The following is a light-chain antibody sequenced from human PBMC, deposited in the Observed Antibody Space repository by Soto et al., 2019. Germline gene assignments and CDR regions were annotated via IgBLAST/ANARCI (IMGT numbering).Light chain of an antibody. CDR2: GAS. CDR1: QSVSFSY. Sequence: EIAWTQSPGTLSLSPRDRATLSCRASQSVSFSYLAWYQQKPGQAPRLLIYGASSRATGIPDRFSGSESGTDFTLTISTLEPEDFAVYYCQQYGSSPLTFGGGTKVEIK. J-gene: IGKJ4*01. CDR3: QQYGSSPLT. V-gene: IGKV3-20*01.